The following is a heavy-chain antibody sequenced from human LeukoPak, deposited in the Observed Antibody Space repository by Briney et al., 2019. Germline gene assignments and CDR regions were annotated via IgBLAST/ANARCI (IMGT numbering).Heavy chain of an antibody. Sequence: PGRSLRLSCVASGFMFSVYGMHWVRQAPGKGLEWVAVIWNDGSNKYYADSVKGRFTISRDNSKNTLYLQMNSLRAEDTAVYYCAKVLGGLWPGIDYWGQGTVVTVSS. CDR1: GFMFSVYG. D-gene: IGHD2-15*01. J-gene: IGHJ4*02. V-gene: IGHV3-33*06. CDR2: IWNDGSNK. CDR3: AKVLGGLWPGIDY.